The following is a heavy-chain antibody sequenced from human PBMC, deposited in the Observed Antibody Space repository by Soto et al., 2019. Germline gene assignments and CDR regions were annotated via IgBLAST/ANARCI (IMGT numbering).Heavy chain of an antibody. CDR2: ISHDGSNQ. V-gene: IGHV3-30*18. D-gene: IGHD2-21*02. CDR3: AKETRSRAVTATRVNGMDV. Sequence: QVQLVESGGGVVQPGRSLRLSCAPSGFSFSDFGMHWVRQAPGKGLEWVAAISHDGSNQYYGDSVKGRFSISRYHSNNRLYLQMNNLKVEDSAIYFCAKETRSRAVTATRVNGMDVWGQGTTVTVSS. CDR1: GFSFSDFG. J-gene: IGHJ6*02.